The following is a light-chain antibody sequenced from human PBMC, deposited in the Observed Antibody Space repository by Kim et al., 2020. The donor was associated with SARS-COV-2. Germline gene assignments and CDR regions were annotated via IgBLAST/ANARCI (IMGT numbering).Light chain of an antibody. J-gene: IGKJ4*01. CDR2: AAS. CDR1: QSVSSC. CDR3: QQRSIWPLT. Sequence: LSPGERATLSCRASQSVSSCLAWYQQKPGQAPRLLIYAASARATGIPARFSGSGSGTDFTLTISSLEPEDFAVYYCQQRSIWPLTFGGGTKVDIK. V-gene: IGKV3-11*01.